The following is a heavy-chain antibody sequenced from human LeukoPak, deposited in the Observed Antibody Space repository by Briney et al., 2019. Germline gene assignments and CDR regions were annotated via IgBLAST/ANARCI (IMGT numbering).Heavy chain of an antibody. D-gene: IGHD2-15*01. Sequence: GASVKVSCKVSGYTLTELSMHWVRQAPGKGLEWMGGFDPEDGETIYAQKFQGRVTMTEDTSTDTAYMELSSLRSEDTAVYYCALQGYCSGGSCYFPYWGQGTLVTVSS. J-gene: IGHJ4*02. CDR2: FDPEDGET. V-gene: IGHV1-24*01. CDR1: GYTLTELS. CDR3: ALQGYCSGGSCYFPY.